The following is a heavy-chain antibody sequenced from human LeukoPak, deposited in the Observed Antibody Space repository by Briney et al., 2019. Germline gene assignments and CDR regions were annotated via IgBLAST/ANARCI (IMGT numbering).Heavy chain of an antibody. CDR3: AKGCQCPSGLSSWFDP. D-gene: IGHD1-14*01. V-gene: IGHV3-23*01. Sequence: GGSLRLSCLASGFTFTNYGMSWVRQAPGKGLEWVVGISGSGDGQFYAYSVVGRFTISRDISNNIWDQQKNSLRAEDTAVYYCAKGCQCPSGLSSWFDPRGQGTLVAVST. CDR1: GFTFTNYG. CDR2: ISGSGDGQ. J-gene: IGHJ5*02.